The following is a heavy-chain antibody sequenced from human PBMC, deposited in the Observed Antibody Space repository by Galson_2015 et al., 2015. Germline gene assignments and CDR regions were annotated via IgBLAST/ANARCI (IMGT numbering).Heavy chain of an antibody. Sequence: QSGAEVKKPGESLTISCTGSGYSFTSYWIGWVRQMPGKGLEWMGIIYPGDSDTRYSPSFQGQVTISADKSISTAYLQWSSLKASDTAMYYCARPPYYYGSGSYYPPGYWGQGTLVTVSS. D-gene: IGHD3-10*01. CDR3: ARPPYYYGSGSYYPPGY. V-gene: IGHV5-51*01. J-gene: IGHJ4*02. CDR1: GYSFTSYW. CDR2: IYPGDSDT.